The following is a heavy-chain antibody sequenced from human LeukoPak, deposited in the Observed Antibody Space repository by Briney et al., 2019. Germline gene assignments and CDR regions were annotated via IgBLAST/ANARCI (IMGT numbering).Heavy chain of an antibody. V-gene: IGHV3-7*01. Sequence: GGSLRLSCAASGFTFSSYWMSWVRQAPGKGLEWVANIKQDGSEEYYVDSVKGRFTISRDNAKNSLYLQMNSLRAEDTAVYYCARGIPTYYDFWSGYYMVYFDYWGQGALVTVSS. D-gene: IGHD3-3*01. CDR1: GFTFSSYW. CDR2: IKQDGSEE. J-gene: IGHJ4*02. CDR3: ARGIPTYYDFWSGYYMVYFDY.